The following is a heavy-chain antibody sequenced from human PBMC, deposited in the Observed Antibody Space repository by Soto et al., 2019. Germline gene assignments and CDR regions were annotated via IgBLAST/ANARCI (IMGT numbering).Heavy chain of an antibody. D-gene: IGHD1-26*01. J-gene: IGHJ2*01. CDR2: INAGNGNT. V-gene: IGHV1-3*01. Sequence: QVQLVQSGAEVKKPGASVKVSCKASGYTFTSYAMHWVRQAPGQRLEWMGWINAGNGNTKYSQKCQGIVTVTMDTSASTAYMDLSSLRSEDTAVYDCARGGSLYWYFDLWGRGTLVTVSS. CDR1: GYTFTSYA. CDR3: ARGGSLYWYFDL.